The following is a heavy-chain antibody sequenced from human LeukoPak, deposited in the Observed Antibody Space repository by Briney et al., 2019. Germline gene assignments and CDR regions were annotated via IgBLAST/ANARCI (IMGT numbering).Heavy chain of an antibody. Sequence: GRSLRLSCAASGFTFSSYGMHWVRPAPGKGLEGGAVISYDGSKKYYADSVKGRFTISRDNSKNTLYLHMNSLRAEDTAVYYCAKDDYIAVAGTRYYYYYGTDVWGQGTTVTVSS. J-gene: IGHJ6*02. CDR1: GFTFSSYG. V-gene: IGHV3-30*18. D-gene: IGHD6-19*01. CDR2: ISYDGSKK. CDR3: AKDDYIAVAGTRYYYYYGTDV.